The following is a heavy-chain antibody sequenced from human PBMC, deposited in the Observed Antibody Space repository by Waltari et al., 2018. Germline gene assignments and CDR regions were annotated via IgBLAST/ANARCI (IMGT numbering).Heavy chain of an antibody. CDR1: GGSLSGYY. Sequence: QVQLQQWGAGLLKPSETLSLTCAVYGGSLSGYYWSWIRQPPGKGLEWIGEINHSGSTNYNPSLKSRVTISVDTSKNQFSLKLSSVTAADTAVYYCARGGWKQRRKAAAAPFDYWGQGTLVTVSS. V-gene: IGHV4-34*01. CDR2: INHSGST. J-gene: IGHJ4*02. CDR3: ARGGWKQRRKAAAAPFDY. D-gene: IGHD6-13*01.